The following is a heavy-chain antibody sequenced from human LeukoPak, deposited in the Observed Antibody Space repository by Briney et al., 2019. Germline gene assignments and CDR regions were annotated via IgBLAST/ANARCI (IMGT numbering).Heavy chain of an antibody. Sequence: SETLSLTCAVYGGSFSGYYWSWIRQPPGKGLEWIGEINHSGSTNYNPSLKSRVTISVDTSKNQFPLKLSSVTAADTAVYYCARGDVFGGVIVPFDYWGQGTLVTVSS. CDR1: GGSFSGYY. J-gene: IGHJ4*02. CDR2: INHSGST. D-gene: IGHD3-16*02. CDR3: ARGDVFGGVIVPFDY. V-gene: IGHV4-34*01.